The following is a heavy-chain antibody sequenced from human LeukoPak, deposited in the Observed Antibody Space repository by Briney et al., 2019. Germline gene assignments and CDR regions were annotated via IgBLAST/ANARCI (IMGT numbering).Heavy chain of an antibody. CDR2: TNPNSGGI. D-gene: IGHD3-22*01. V-gene: IGHV1-2*02. J-gene: IGHJ4*02. CDR1: GYTFTDHY. CDR3: ARGETGRDSSGYFGY. Sequence: ASVKVSCKASGYTFTDHYIHWVRQAPGQGLEWMGWTNPNSGGINYAQKFQGRVTMTRDTSISTAYMELTRLRSDDTAVYYCARGETGRDSSGYFGYWGQGTLVTVSS.